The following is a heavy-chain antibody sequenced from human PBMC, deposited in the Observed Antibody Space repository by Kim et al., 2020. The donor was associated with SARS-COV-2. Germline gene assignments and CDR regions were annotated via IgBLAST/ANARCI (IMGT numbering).Heavy chain of an antibody. V-gene: IGHV3-30*18. Sequence: GGSLRLSCAASGFTFSSYGMHWVRQAPGKGLEWVAVISYDGSNKYYADSVKGRFTISRDNSKNTLYLQMNSLRAEDTAVYYCAKEGRQLVGGPYYYGMD. D-gene: IGHD6-6*01. J-gene: IGHJ6*01. CDR3: AKEGRQLVGGPYYYGMD. CDR1: GFTFSSYG. CDR2: ISYDGSNK.